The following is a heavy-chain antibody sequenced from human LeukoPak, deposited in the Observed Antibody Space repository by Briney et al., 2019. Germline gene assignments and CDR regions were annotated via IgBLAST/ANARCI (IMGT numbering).Heavy chain of an antibody. J-gene: IGHJ3*02. CDR2: IYTSWST. V-gene: IGHV4-61*02. CDR3: ARGGVMKSYDFWSGFSPGSFDI. CDR1: GGSISSGDYY. D-gene: IGHD3-3*01. Sequence: PSETLSLTCTVSGGSISSGDYYWSWIRQPAGKGLEWIGRIYTSWSTHYNPSLRGRVTISIDTSDNQFSLKLNSVTAADTAVYYCARGGVMKSYDFWSGFSPGSFDIWGQGTMVTVSS.